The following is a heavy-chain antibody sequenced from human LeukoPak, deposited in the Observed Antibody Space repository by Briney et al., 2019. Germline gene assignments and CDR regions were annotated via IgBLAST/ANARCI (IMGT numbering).Heavy chain of an antibody. D-gene: IGHD1-26*01. CDR1: GGSISSYY. CDR2: IYTSGST. J-gene: IGHJ3*02. V-gene: IGHV4-4*09. Sequence: PSETLSLTCTVSGGSISSYYWSWIRQPPGKGLEWIGYIYTSGSTNYNPSLKSRVTISVDTSKNQFSLKLSSLTAADTAVYYCARPGVGATLYALDIWGQGTMVTVSS. CDR3: ARPGVGATLYALDI.